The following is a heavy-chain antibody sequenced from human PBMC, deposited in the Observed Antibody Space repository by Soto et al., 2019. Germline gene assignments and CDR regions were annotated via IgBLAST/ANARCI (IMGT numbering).Heavy chain of an antibody. D-gene: IGHD6-19*01. Sequence: QITLKESGPTLVKPTQTLTLTCTFSGFSLSSTRMAVGWIRQPPGKALEWLALIYWDDDKRYSPFLKSRLTITNGTSKTQVVLTMSNMDPVDTARYYCAHIVVAGLGYYFDYWGQGTLVTVSS. V-gene: IGHV2-5*02. CDR1: GFSLSSTRMA. J-gene: IGHJ4*02. CDR3: AHIVVAGLGYYFDY. CDR2: IYWDDDK.